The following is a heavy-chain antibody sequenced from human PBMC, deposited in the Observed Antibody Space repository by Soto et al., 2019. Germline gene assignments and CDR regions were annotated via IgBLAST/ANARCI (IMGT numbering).Heavy chain of an antibody. CDR3: ARGNYLGASGYYLAF. Sequence: WETLELPWTVSGVYLRKRYHYWGWLRQPPGKGVEWVVSRYDDGRTFYNPSLKSRVTISVDTSKKQLSPKVASVTAADTAVYYFARGNYLGASGYYLAFWRQGPLVT. CDR2: RYDDGRT. J-gene: IGHJ4*02. CDR1: GVYLRKRYHY. D-gene: IGHD3-22*01. V-gene: IGHV4-39*01.